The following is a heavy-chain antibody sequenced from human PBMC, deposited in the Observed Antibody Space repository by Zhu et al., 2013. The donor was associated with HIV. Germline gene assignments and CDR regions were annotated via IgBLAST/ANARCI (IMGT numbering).Heavy chain of an antibody. Sequence: QVVQSGGEVKEPGASVRVSCKTSGYTFSDYGISWVRQAPGQGLEWVGWISAYTGNRDSAQKVQGRVTMTTDTSTSTAYMELRSLRSDDTAVYYCAETPPPGNTQSFHLDYWAREPWSPVSS. V-gene: IGHV1-18*01. CDR1: GYTFSDYG. CDR2: ISAYTGNR. J-gene: IGHJ4*02. D-gene: IGHD3-10*01. CDR3: AETPPPGNTQSFHLDY.